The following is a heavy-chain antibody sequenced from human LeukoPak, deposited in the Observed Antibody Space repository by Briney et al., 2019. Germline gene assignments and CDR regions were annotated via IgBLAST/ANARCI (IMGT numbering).Heavy chain of an antibody. V-gene: IGHV1-2*02. CDR3: AIGIYYGDYALDY. D-gene: IGHD4-17*01. J-gene: IGHJ4*02. CDR1: GYTFNGYY. Sequence: ASVKVSCKASGYTFNGYYMHWVRQAPGQGREWMGWINPNSGGTNYAQRFQGRVTMTRDTSISTAYMELSRLRSDDTAVYYCAIGIYYGDYALDYWGQGTLVTVSS. CDR2: INPNSGGT.